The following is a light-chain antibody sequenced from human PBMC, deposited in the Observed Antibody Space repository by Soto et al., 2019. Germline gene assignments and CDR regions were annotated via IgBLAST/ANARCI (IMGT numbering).Light chain of an antibody. CDR1: SSDVGGYNY. J-gene: IGLJ1*01. CDR3: SSYTSSSTLRV. Sequence: QSVLTQPASVSGSPGQSITISCTGTSSDVGGYNYVSWYQQHPGKAPKLMIYDVSNRPSGVSNRFSGSKSGNTASLTISGLQAEDEADYYFSSYTSSSTLRVFGTGTKLTVL. CDR2: DVS. V-gene: IGLV2-14*01.